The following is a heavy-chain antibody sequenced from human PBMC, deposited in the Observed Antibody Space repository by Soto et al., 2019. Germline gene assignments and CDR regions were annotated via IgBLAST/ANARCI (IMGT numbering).Heavy chain of an antibody. CDR1: GGSISSGSYY. CDR3: ARHGRDCSSTSCYRDWFDP. V-gene: IGHV4-39*01. D-gene: IGHD2-2*02. CDR2: IYYSGST. Sequence: SETLSLTCTVSGGSISSGSYYWGWIRQPPGKGLEWIGSIYYSGSTYYNPSLKSRVTISVDTSKNQFSLKLSSVTAADTAVYYCARHGRDCSSTSCYRDWFDPWGQGTLVTVSS. J-gene: IGHJ5*02.